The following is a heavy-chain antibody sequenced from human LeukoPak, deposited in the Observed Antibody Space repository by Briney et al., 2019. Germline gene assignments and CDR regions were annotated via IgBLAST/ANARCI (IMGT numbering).Heavy chain of an antibody. D-gene: IGHD1-14*01. V-gene: IGHV3-48*04. CDR2: ISSSSSII. CDR3: ARDLGITSF. CDR1: GFTFSSYA. Sequence: GSLRLSCAASGFTFSSYAMNWVRQAPGKGLEWVSYISSSSSIIYYADSVKGRFTISRDNAKNSLYLQMNSLRAEDTAVYYCARDLGITSFWGQGTLVTVSS. J-gene: IGHJ4*02.